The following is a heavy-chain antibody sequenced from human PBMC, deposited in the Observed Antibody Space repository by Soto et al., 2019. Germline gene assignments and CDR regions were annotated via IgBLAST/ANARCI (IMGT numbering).Heavy chain of an antibody. J-gene: IGHJ4*02. V-gene: IGHV4-59*12. CDR3: ARVPDY. CDR1: GGSISTYY. Sequence: SETLSLTCTVSGGSISTYYWSWIRQPPGKGLEWIGYIYYTGTTTYNPSFKSRLTISVDTSKNQFSLKLTSVTAADTAVYYCARVPDYWGQGILVTVSS. CDR2: IYYTGTT. D-gene: IGHD2-2*01.